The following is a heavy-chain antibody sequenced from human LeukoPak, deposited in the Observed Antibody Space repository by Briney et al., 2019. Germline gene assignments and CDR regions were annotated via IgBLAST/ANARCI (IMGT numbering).Heavy chain of an antibody. J-gene: IGHJ6*03. V-gene: IGHV1-69*13. CDR2: IIPIFGTA. Sequence: GASVKVSCKTSGYTFTNYGFSWVRQAPGQGLEWMGGIIPIFGTANYAQKFQGRVTITADESTSTAYMELSSLRSEDTAVYYCASRAPDRRKAPVGTVFGGSCSYMDVWGKGTTVTVSS. CDR1: GYTFTNYG. D-gene: IGHD2-15*01. CDR3: ASRAPDRRKAPVGTVFGGSCSYMDV.